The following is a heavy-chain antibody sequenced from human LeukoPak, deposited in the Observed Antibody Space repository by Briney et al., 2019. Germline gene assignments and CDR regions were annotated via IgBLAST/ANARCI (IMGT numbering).Heavy chain of an antibody. Sequence: GESLKISCKGSGYNFATYWIAWVRQMPGKGLEWMGIIYPGDSDTRYSPSFQGQVTISADKSISTAYLQWSSLKASDTAMYYCARHAYCGGDCYSGGGFDPWGQGTLVTVSS. J-gene: IGHJ5*02. D-gene: IGHD2-21*02. CDR2: IYPGDSDT. CDR3: ARHAYCGGDCYSGGGFDP. CDR1: GYNFATYW. V-gene: IGHV5-51*01.